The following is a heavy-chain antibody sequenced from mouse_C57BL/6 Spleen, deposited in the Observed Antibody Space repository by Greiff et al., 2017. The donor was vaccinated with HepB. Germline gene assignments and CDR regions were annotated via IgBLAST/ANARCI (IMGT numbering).Heavy chain of an antibody. CDR1: GFSLTSYG. CDR3: ARNYLTGVDY. D-gene: IGHD4-1*01. J-gene: IGHJ2*01. V-gene: IGHV2-2*01. CDR2: IWSGGSK. Sequence: VQLVESGPGLVQPSQSLSITCTVSGFSLTSYGVHWVRQSPGKGLEWLGVIWSGGSKDYNAAFISRLSISKDNSKSQVFFKMNSLQADDTAIYYCARNYLTGVDYWGQGTTLTVSS.